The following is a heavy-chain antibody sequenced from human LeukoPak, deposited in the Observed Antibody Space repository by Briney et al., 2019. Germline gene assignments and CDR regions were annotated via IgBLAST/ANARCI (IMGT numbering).Heavy chain of an antibody. CDR1: GGSFSGYY. J-gene: IGHJ3*02. D-gene: IGHD1-26*01. V-gene: IGHV4-34*01. CDR3: AHAAGSYDAFDI. Sequence: SETLSLTCAAYGGSFSGYYWSWIRQPPGKGLEWIGEINHSGSTNYNPSLKSRVTISVDTSKNQFSLKLSSVSAADTAVYYCAHAAGSYDAFDIWGQGTMVTVSS. CDR2: INHSGST.